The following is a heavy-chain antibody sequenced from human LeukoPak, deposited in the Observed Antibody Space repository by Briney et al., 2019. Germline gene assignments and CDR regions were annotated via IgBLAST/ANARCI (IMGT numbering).Heavy chain of an antibody. CDR3: ARDLLDSSGFIGGAFDI. CDR1: GFTVSSNY. J-gene: IGHJ3*02. V-gene: IGHV3-53*01. Sequence: GGSLRLSCAASGFTVSSNYMSWVRQAPGKGLEWVSVIYSGGSTYYADSVKGRFTISRHNSKNTLYLQMNSLRAEDTAVYYCARDLLDSSGFIGGAFDIWGQGTMVTLSS. CDR2: IYSGGST. D-gene: IGHD3-22*01.